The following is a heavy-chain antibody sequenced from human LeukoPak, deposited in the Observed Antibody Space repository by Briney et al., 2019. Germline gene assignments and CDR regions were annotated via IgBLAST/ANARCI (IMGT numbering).Heavy chain of an antibody. J-gene: IGHJ4*02. D-gene: IGHD2-15*01. CDR2: ISHSGGT. Sequence: PSETLSLTCAVYGGSFSGYYWSWIRQPPGKGLEWIGEISHSGGTNYNPSLKSRVTITVDKSKNQFSLKLNSVTAADTAVYYCARGRCSGGSCYSGRYYFDYWGQGTLVTVSS. V-gene: IGHV4-34*01. CDR1: GGSFSGYY. CDR3: ARGRCSGGSCYSGRYYFDY.